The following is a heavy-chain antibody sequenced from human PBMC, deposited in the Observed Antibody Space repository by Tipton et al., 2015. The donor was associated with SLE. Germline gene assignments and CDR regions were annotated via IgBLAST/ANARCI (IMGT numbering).Heavy chain of an antibody. CDR2: IYYGGSP. CDR1: GGSFGSYY. J-gene: IGHJ4*02. D-gene: IGHD4/OR15-4a*01. V-gene: IGHV4-59*08. CDR3: ATWPRGADY. Sequence: GLVKPSETLSLTCTLSGGSFGSYYWNWIRQTPGKGLEWIGYIYYGGSPHYNPSLKNRVTMSLDTSKNQFSLELISVTAADTAVYFCATWPRGADYWGRGTPVTVSS.